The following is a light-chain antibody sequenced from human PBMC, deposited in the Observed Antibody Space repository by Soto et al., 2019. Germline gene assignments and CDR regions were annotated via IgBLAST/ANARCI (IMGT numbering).Light chain of an antibody. Sequence: ETVMTQSPATLSVSPGESATLSCRASQSVTGNLAWFQQKPGQAPRLLIYGASTRATGIPAKFSGSGSGTEFTLSISSLQSEDFAVYYCQQYNTWPRTFGQGTKVEIK. V-gene: IGKV3-15*01. CDR2: GAS. CDR1: QSVTGN. J-gene: IGKJ1*01. CDR3: QQYNTWPRT.